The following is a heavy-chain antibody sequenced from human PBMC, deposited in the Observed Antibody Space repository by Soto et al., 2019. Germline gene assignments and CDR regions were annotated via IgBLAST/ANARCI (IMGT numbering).Heavy chain of an antibody. CDR1: GFTFSSYE. CDR3: ARGGYYDSSDSLSPDY. CDR2: IGNSGRTI. J-gene: IGHJ4*02. D-gene: IGHD3-22*01. Sequence: PGGSLRLSCAASGFTFSSYEMMWVRQAPGKGLEWVSYIGNSGRTIYYADSVKGRFTSSRDNARNSLYLQMNSLRAEDTAVYYCARGGYYDSSDSLSPDYWGQGTLVTVS. V-gene: IGHV3-48*03.